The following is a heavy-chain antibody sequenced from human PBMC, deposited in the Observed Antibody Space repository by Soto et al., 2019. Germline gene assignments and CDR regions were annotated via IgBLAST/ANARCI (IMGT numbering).Heavy chain of an antibody. CDR2: IYYSGST. J-gene: IGHJ6*03. Sequence: SETLSLTCTVSGGSISSYYWSWIRQPPGKGLEWIGYIYYSGSTNYNPSLKSRVTISVDTSKNQFSLKLSSVTAADTAVYYCASRGGQRRVVAATDYYYYMDVWGKGTTVTVSS. CDR3: ASRGGQRRVVAATDYYYYMDV. CDR1: GGSISSYY. D-gene: IGHD2-15*01. V-gene: IGHV4-59*08.